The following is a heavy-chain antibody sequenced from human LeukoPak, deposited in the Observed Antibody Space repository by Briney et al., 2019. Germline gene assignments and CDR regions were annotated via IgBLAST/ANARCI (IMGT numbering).Heavy chain of an antibody. CDR3: AIQKLIAAAGFGY. D-gene: IGHD6-13*01. J-gene: IGHJ4*02. CDR1: GFTFSTYG. Sequence: GGSLRLSCAVSGFTFSTYGMHWIRQAPGKGLEWVAVISSDGSNTYHTGSVKGRFTISRDNSKNTLYLQMNSLRAEDTAVYYCAIQKLIAAAGFGYWGQGTLVTVSS. V-gene: IGHV3-30*03. CDR2: ISSDGSNT.